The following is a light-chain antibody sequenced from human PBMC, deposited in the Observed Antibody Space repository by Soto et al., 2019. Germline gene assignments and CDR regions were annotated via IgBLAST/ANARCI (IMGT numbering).Light chain of an antibody. CDR2: LHN. CDR3: GTWDDSLNAML. CDR1: TSSVGRNA. Sequence: QSVLTQPPSASGTPGQSVTISCSGGTSSVGRNAVNWYQQFPGSAPRLLIQLHNQRPSGVPTRFSASKSGTSASLAISGLQSEDEDDYYCGTWDDSLNAMLFGVGTKLTVL. J-gene: IGLJ3*02. V-gene: IGLV1-44*01.